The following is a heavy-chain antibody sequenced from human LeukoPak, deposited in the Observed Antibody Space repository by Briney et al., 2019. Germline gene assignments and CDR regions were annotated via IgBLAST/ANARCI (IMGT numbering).Heavy chain of an antibody. V-gene: IGHV1-69*01. CDR2: IIPIFGTA. Sequence: GASVKVSCKASGGTFSSCTISWVRQAPGQGLEWMGGIIPIFGTAIYAQKFQGRVTITADESTSTAYMDLSSLRSEDTAVYYCARGPIQLWFYYYYYMDVWGKGTTVTISS. CDR1: GGTFSSCT. D-gene: IGHD5-18*01. J-gene: IGHJ6*03. CDR3: ARGPIQLWFYYYYYMDV.